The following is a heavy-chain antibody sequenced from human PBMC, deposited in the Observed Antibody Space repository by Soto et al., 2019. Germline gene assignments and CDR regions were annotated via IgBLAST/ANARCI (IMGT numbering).Heavy chain of an antibody. J-gene: IGHJ4*02. V-gene: IGHV1-18*04. CDR2: VSGSNGKT. CDR3: ARDFYPLAYYFDP. CDR1: GYTFINHG. Sequence: AAVKVSCKASGYTFINHGISWVRQAPGQGLEWMGWVSGSNGKTKYAQKFQGRVTMTRETSTSTAHMELRNLTSDDTAVYFCARDFYPLAYYFDPWGQGTLVTVSS.